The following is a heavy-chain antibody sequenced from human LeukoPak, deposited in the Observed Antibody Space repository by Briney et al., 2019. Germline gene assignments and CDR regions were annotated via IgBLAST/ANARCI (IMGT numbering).Heavy chain of an antibody. CDR1: GGSISSYY. J-gene: IGHJ3*02. D-gene: IGHD3-10*01. CDR3: ARDARMTMVRGYDAFDI. CDR2: IYYSGST. Sequence: PSETLSLTCTVSGGSISSYYWSWVRQPPGKGLEWIGYIYYSGSTNYNPSLKSRVTISVDTSKNQFSLKLSSVTAADTAVYYCARDARMTMVRGYDAFDIWGQGTMVTVSS. V-gene: IGHV4-59*01.